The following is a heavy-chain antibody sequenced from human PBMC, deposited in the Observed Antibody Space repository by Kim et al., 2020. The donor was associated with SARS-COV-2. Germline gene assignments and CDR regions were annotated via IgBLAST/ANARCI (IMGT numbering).Heavy chain of an antibody. Sequence: ASVKVSCKASGYTFTGYYMHWVRQAPGQGLEWMEWINPNSGGTNYAQKFQGRVTMTRDTSISTAYMELSRLRSDDTAVYYCARRASITMIVVVYNWFDPWGQGTLVTVSS. J-gene: IGHJ5*02. D-gene: IGHD3-22*01. V-gene: IGHV1-2*02. CDR2: INPNSGGT. CDR1: GYTFTGYY. CDR3: ARRASITMIVVVYNWFDP.